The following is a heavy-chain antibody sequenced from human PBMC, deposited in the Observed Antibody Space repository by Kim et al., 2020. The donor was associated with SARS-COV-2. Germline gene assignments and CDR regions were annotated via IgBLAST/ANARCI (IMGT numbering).Heavy chain of an antibody. CDR1: GFTFSSYC. Sequence: GGSLRLSCAASGFTFSSYCMSWVRQAPGKGLEWVANIKQDGSEKYYVGSVKGRFTISRDNAKNSLYLQMNSLRAGDTAVYYCARDSSGWYENPIFDYWGQGTLVTVSS. V-gene: IGHV3-7*03. CDR3: ARDSSGWYENPIFDY. CDR2: IKQDGSEK. J-gene: IGHJ4*02. D-gene: IGHD6-19*01.